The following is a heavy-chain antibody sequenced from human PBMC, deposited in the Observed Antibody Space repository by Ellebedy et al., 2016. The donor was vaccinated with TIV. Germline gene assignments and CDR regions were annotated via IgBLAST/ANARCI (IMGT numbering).Heavy chain of an antibody. CDR1: GDSISNSIW. V-gene: IGHV4-4*02. J-gene: IGHJ6*02. Sequence: SETLSLTXAVSGDSISNSIWWTWVRPPPGKGLEWIGEIYHSGSTNYNPSLKSRVTISVDKPKNQFSLKLSSVTAADTAMYYCARAWGFKLNYFYYGIDVWGQGTTVTVSS. CDR3: ARAWGFKLNYFYYGIDV. CDR2: IYHSGST. D-gene: IGHD1-7*01.